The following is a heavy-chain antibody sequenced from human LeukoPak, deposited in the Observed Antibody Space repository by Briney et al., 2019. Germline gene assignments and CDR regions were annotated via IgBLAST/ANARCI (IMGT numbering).Heavy chain of an antibody. D-gene: IGHD1-1*01. J-gene: IGHJ4*02. CDR2: ISGSGGST. Sequence: GGSLRLSCAASGFTFSSYGMSWVRQAPGKGLEWVSAISGSGGSTYYADSVKGRFTISRDNAKNSLYLQMNSLRAEDTAVYYCARDRVLERPGEGDYWGQGTLVTVSS. V-gene: IGHV3-23*01. CDR1: GFTFSSYG. CDR3: ARDRVLERPGEGDY.